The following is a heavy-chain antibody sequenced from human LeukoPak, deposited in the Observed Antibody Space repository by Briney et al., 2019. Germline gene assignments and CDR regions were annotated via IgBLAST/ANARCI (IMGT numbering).Heavy chain of an antibody. CDR1: EFTVSNNY. D-gene: IGHD2-2*01. V-gene: IGHV3-53*01. Sequence: GGSLRLSCAASEFTVSNNYMSCVRPAPGKGLEWVSVIYSGGITYYTDSVKGRFTISRDNYKNTLYLQMNSLRAEDTAVYYCARHLYELPAAPLDYWGQGTLVTVSS. J-gene: IGHJ4*02. CDR3: ARHLYELPAAPLDY. CDR2: IYSGGIT.